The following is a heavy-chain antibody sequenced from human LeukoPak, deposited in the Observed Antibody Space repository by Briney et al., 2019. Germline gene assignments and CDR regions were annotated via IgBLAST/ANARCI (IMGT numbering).Heavy chain of an antibody. D-gene: IGHD6-13*01. CDR1: GGSISSYN. CDR3: ARSSSSWPFDY. Sequence: ASETLSLTCTVSGGSISSYNWSWIRQPPGKGLEWIGYIYYSGSTNYNPSLKSRVTISVDTSKNQFSLKLSSVTAADTAVYYCARSSSSWPFDYWGQGTLVTVSS. V-gene: IGHV4-59*01. CDR2: IYYSGST. J-gene: IGHJ4*02.